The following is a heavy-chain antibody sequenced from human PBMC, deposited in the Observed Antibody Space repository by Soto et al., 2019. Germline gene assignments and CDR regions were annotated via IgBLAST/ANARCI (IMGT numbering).Heavy chain of an antibody. CDR2: ISAGGGST. CDR1: GFTFPIYA. J-gene: IGHJ4*02. V-gene: IGHV3-23*01. CDR3: AKNRHFSGSSGYYLDY. Sequence: EVQLLESGGGLVQPGGSLRLSCAASGFTFPIYAMSWVRQAPGKGLDWVSTISAGGGSTYYADSVEGHFTISRDSCRSTLYLQMNSLRAEDTAIYYCAKNRHFSGSSGYYLDYWGKGTLVTVSS. D-gene: IGHD3-22*01.